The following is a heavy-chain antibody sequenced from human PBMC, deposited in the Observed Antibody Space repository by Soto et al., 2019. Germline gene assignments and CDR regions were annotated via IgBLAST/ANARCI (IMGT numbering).Heavy chain of an antibody. D-gene: IGHD2-21*02. CDR2: ISYDGSNK. CDR1: GFTFSSYA. Sequence: QVQLVESGGGVVQPGRSLRLSCAASGFTFSSYAMHWVRQAPGKGLEWVAVISYDGSNKYYADSVKGRFTISRDNSKNTLYLQMNSLRAEDTAVYYCARDGVTMDHWGQGTMVTVSS. V-gene: IGHV3-30-3*01. J-gene: IGHJ3*01. CDR3: ARDGVTMDH.